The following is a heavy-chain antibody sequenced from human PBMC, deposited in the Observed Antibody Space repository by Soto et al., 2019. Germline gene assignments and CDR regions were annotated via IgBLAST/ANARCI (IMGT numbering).Heavy chain of an antibody. Sequence: PGGSLRLSGAASGFPFNTYSVHWVRQAPGKGLEWLAVISADGGRQYYADSVKGRFTISRDNSKYTLYLQMNSLRTEDTAVYYCARDPRQGYDTDYWYFDYWGQGTLVTVSS. J-gene: IGHJ4*02. CDR1: GFPFNTYS. V-gene: IGHV3-30-3*01. CDR3: ARDPRQGYDTDYWYFDY. D-gene: IGHD3-3*01. CDR2: ISADGGRQ.